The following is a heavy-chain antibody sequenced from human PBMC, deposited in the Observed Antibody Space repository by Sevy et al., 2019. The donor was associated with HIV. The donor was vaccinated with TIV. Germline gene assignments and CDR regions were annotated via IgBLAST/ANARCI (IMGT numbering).Heavy chain of an antibody. V-gene: IGHV3-30*04. J-gene: IGHJ3*02. CDR2: ISYDGSNK. CDR1: GFTFSSYA. CDR3: ALSPSTLPLPRDAFDI. Sequence: GGSLRLSCAASGFTFSSYAMHWVRQAPGKGLEWVAVISYDGSNKYYADSVKGRFTISRDNSKNPLYLQMNSLRAEDTAVYYCALSPSTLPLPRDAFDIWGQGTMVTVSS.